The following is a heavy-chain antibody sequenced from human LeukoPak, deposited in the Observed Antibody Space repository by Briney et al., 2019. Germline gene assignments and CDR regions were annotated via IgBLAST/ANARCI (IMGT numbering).Heavy chain of an antibody. CDR3: AREYDTSGLKASDI. V-gene: IGHV1-2*02. Sequence: ASVKVSCKASGYTFTAYYMHWVRQAPGQGLEWMGWINPNSGGTSYAQKFQGRVTMTRDTSISTAYMELSRLRSDDTAMYYCAREYDTSGLKASDIWGQGTMVTVSS. D-gene: IGHD3-22*01. CDR1: GYTFTAYY. CDR2: INPNSGGT. J-gene: IGHJ3*02.